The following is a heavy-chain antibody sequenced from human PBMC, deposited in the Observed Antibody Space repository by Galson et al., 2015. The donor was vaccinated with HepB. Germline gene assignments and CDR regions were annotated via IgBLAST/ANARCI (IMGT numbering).Heavy chain of an antibody. CDR3: ATPFTPSWQS. V-gene: IGHV3-7*03. Sequence: SLRLSCAASGFTFSNSWMMWVRQAPGKGLEWVANIKGDGSDKNYVDSVKGRFTISRDNAKNSLYLQMNSLRAEDTAVYYCATPFTPSWQSWGQGTLVTASS. D-gene: IGHD2-2*01. J-gene: IGHJ5*02. CDR1: GFTFSNSW. CDR2: IKGDGSDK.